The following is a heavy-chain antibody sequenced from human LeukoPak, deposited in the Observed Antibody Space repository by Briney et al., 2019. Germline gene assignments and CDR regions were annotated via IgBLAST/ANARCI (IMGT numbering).Heavy chain of an antibody. J-gene: IGHJ6*02. CDR2: SRAKGDSYST. V-gene: IGHV3-72*01. Sequence: TGGSLRLSCAASGFPFSTYYMDWVRQAPGKGLEWVGLSRAKGDSYSTEYAASVRGRFSISRDESQNSMFLHMNGLKTEDTAVYFCAREYFYGMDVWGQGTTVTVSS. CDR3: AREYFYGMDV. CDR1: GFPFSTYY.